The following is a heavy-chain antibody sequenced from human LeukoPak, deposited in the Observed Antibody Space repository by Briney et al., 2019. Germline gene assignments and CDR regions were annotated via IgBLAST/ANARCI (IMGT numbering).Heavy chain of an antibody. J-gene: IGHJ5*02. CDR2: IYTSGST. Sequence: SETLSLTCTVSGGSISSYYWSWIRQPAGKGLEWIGRIYTSGSTNYNPSLKSRVTMSVDTSKNQFSLKLSSVTAADTAVYYCARDRGYTAMVTGPNWFDPWGQGTLVTVSS. CDR1: GGSISSYY. CDR3: ARDRGYTAMVTGPNWFDP. V-gene: IGHV4-4*07. D-gene: IGHD5-18*01.